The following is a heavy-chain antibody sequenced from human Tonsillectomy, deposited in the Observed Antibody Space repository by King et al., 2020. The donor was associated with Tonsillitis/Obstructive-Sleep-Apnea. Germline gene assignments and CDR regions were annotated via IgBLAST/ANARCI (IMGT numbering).Heavy chain of an antibody. V-gene: IGHV3-23*04. CDR1: GFTFSTYG. CDR3: AKDHRGGRYCSGNSCPTFGMDV. Sequence: DVQLVESGGGLVQPGGSLRLSCAASGFTFSTYGMSWVRQAPGKGPEWVSGISGSGNSTYYSDSVKGRFTISRDNSKNTLYLQMNSLRTEDTAVYYCAKDHRGGRYCSGNSCPTFGMDVWGQGTTVTVSS. CDR2: ISGSGNST. D-gene: IGHD2-15*01. J-gene: IGHJ6*02.